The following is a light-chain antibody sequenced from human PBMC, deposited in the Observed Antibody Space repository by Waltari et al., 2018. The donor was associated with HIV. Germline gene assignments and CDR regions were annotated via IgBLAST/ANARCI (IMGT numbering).Light chain of an antibody. V-gene: IGLV2-14*03. Sequence: QSALTQPASVSGSPGQSITISCTGTSSDVGGYNYVSWYQQHPGTAPKLMIYDVSNRPSGVSNRFSCSKSGNPASLTISGLQAEDVADYYCSSYTSSSTLRVFGTGTKVTVL. CDR2: DVS. CDR3: SSYTSSSTLRV. CDR1: SSDVGGYNY. J-gene: IGLJ1*01.